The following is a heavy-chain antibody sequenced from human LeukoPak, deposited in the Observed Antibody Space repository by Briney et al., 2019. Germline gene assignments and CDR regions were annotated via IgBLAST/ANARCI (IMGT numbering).Heavy chain of an antibody. D-gene: IGHD3-10*01. Sequence: PSETLSLTCTVSNGSMTNNYWSWIRQPPGKGLEWIGYVYSSGSTNYNPSLKSRVTISVDTSKNQFSLKLSSVTAADTAVYYCARTNKYYYGSGSHNWFDPWGQGTLVTVSS. V-gene: IGHV4-59*01. CDR1: NGSMTNNY. J-gene: IGHJ5*02. CDR3: ARTNKYYYGSGSHNWFDP. CDR2: VYSSGST.